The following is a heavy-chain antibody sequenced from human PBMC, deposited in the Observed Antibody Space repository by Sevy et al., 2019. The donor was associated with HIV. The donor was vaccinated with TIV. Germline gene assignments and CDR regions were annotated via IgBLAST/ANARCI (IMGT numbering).Heavy chain of an antibody. CDR2: IRYDGSNK. V-gene: IGHV3-30*02. CDR3: ARDGGCSSTSCLLYFDY. CDR1: GFTFSSYG. J-gene: IGHJ4*02. D-gene: IGHD2-2*01. Sequence: GGSLRLSCAASGFTFSSYGMHWVRQAPGKGLEWVAFIRYDGSNKYYADSVKGRFTISRDNAKNSLYLQMNSLRAEDTAVYYCARDGGCSSTSCLLYFDYWGQGSLVTVSS.